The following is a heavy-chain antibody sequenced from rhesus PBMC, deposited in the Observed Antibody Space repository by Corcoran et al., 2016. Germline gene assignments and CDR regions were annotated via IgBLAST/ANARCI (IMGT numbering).Heavy chain of an antibody. Sequence: EVQLVETGGGLVQPGGSLKLSCAASGFTFSSYGVSWVRQAPGKGLEWVSDIYIGGGCTYYADSVKGRFTISRDNSKNTLSLQMNSLRAEDTAVYYCAKEGGSNYELGYWGQGVLVTVSS. V-gene: IGHV3S5*01. CDR3: AKEGGSNYELGY. CDR1: GFTFSSYG. J-gene: IGHJ4*01. CDR2: IYIGGGCT. D-gene: IGHD4-23*01.